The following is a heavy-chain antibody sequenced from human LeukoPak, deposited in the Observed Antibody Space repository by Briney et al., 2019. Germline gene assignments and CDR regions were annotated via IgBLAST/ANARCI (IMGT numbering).Heavy chain of an antibody. CDR3: AKDLTESYSGYVY. J-gene: IGHJ4*02. Sequence: PGGSLRLPCAASGFTFSSYGMHWVRQAPGKGLEWVAVISYDGSNKYYADSVKGRFTISRDNSKNTLYLQMNSLRAEDTAVYYCAKDLTESYSGYVYWGQGTLVTVSS. D-gene: IGHD5-12*01. CDR2: ISYDGSNK. CDR1: GFTFSSYG. V-gene: IGHV3-30*18.